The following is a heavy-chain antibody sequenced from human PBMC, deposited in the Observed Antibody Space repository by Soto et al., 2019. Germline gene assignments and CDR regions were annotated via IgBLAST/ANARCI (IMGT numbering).Heavy chain of an antibody. J-gene: IGHJ6*03. CDR2: INPNGGGT. CDR1: GYTFTGYY. D-gene: IGHD5-12*01. CDR3: ARESGGATATLDYYYFYMDV. Sequence: ASVKVSCKASGYTFTGYYMHWVRQAPGQGPEWMGWINPNGGGTKYAQKFQGWVSMTRDTSIRTVYMQLSRLRSDDTAVYYCARESGGATATLDYYYFYMDVWGTGTTVTVSS. V-gene: IGHV1-2*04.